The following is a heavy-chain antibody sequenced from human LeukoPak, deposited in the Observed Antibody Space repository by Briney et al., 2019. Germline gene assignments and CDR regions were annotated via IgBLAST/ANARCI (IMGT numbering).Heavy chain of an antibody. CDR1: GFIFSTYG. CDR3: AKKLIGNVDYFDY. Sequence: PGGSLRFSCAASGFIFSTYGMHWVRQAPGKGLEWVAYISYDGSRKNYADSVKGRFTISRDNSKNTLFLQMSSLKAEDTAVYYCAKKLIGNVDYFDYWGQGTLVTVSS. V-gene: IGHV3-30*02. CDR2: ISYDGSRK. J-gene: IGHJ4*02. D-gene: IGHD3-22*01.